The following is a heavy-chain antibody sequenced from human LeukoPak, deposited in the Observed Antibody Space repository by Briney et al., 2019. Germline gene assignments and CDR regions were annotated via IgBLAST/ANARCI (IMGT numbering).Heavy chain of an antibody. J-gene: IGHJ5*01. CDR1: GYALIELS. V-gene: IGHV1-24*01. CDR2: FNPKDDKI. Sequence: ASVKASCKVSGYALIELSVHWVRQAPGKGLEWMGSFNPKDDKILSARKFQDRIIMTEDTSTETVYMELSRLRSEGTAVYYCATDGGTQWLMLGSDPWGQGTPVTVSS. CDR3: ATDGGTQWLMLGSDP. D-gene: IGHD6-19*01.